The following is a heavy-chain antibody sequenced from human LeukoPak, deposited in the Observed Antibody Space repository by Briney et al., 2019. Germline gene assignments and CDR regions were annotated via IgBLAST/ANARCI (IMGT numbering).Heavy chain of an antibody. CDR2: TYYGSN. CDR3: ARGQNSAFDV. J-gene: IGHJ3*01. CDR1: GYSVSRRGVD. V-gene: IGHV6-1*01. D-gene: IGHD1-7*01. Sequence: SQTLSLTCDISGYSVSRRGVDWNWLRQSPSRGLEWLGRTYYGSNEYSVSMRGRITIGTDASNNHFSLQLNSMTPDDTAMYYCARGQNSAFDVGSQGTMVTVSS.